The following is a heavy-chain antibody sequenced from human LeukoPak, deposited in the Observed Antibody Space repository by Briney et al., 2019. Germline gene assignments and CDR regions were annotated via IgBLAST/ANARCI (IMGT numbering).Heavy chain of an antibody. Sequence: GASVKVSCKVSGYSLTELSIQWVRQAPGERLEWMGGFDAEDGKTIYAQKFQGRVTMTEGTSIDTAYMDLSSLRSEDTAMYYCAAAPQTYYYDSGDYYSDYWGQGTLVTVSS. CDR1: GYSLTELS. V-gene: IGHV1-24*01. CDR2: FDAEDGKT. CDR3: AAAPQTYYYDSGDYYSDY. J-gene: IGHJ4*02. D-gene: IGHD3-22*01.